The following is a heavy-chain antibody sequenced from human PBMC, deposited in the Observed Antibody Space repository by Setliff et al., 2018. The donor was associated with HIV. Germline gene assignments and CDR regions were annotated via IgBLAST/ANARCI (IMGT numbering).Heavy chain of an antibody. Sequence: ASVKVSCKASGYIFSHYYTHWVRQAPGQGLEWMGRISPNSGGTHYPQKFQGRVTLTSDTSISTAYMELSGLRSDDPAVYYCATKVYCTNGVCLDAFDVWGQGTMVTVSS. CDR3: ATKVYCTNGVCLDAFDV. CDR2: ISPNSGGT. J-gene: IGHJ3*01. D-gene: IGHD2-8*01. V-gene: IGHV1-2*06. CDR1: GYIFSHYY.